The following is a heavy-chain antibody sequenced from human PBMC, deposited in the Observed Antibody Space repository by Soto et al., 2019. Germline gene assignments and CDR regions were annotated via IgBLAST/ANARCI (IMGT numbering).Heavy chain of an antibody. CDR3: AKDMYSSRWFYDY. D-gene: IGHD6-13*01. J-gene: IGHJ4*02. Sequence: PGGSLRLSCAVSGFTFTSYAMSWVRQAPGKGLEWVSAVSDGGGSTYYADSVKGRFTISRDNSKNTLYLQMNSLRAEDTAVYYCAKDMYSSRWFYDYWGQGTLVTVSS. CDR1: GFTFTSYA. V-gene: IGHV3-23*01. CDR2: VSDGGGST.